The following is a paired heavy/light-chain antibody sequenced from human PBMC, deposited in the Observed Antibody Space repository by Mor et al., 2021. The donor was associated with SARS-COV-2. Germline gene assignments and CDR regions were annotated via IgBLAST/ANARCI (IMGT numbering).Light chain of an antibody. CDR1: SSNIGSNT. J-gene: IGLJ2*01. CDR2: SYN. Sequence: QSVLTQPPSASGTPGQRVTISCSGSSSNIGSNTVNWYQQLPGAAPKLLIYSYNQRPSGVPDRFSGSNSGTSPSLAISGLQPEDEADYYCAAWDDSLNGVVFGGGTKVTVL. V-gene: IGLV1-44*01. CDR3: AAWDDSLNGVV.
Heavy chain of an antibody. Sequence: EVQLVESGGGLVQPGRSLRLSCAASGFTFDDYAMHWVRQAPGKGLEWVASISWNSGSIHYADSVMGRFTISRDNAKNSLYLQMNSLRAEDTALYYCAKWGLSGSHDGFDIWGQGTMVTVSS. D-gene: IGHD1-26*01. J-gene: IGHJ3*02. CDR1: GFTFDDYA. CDR2: ISWNSGSI. V-gene: IGHV3-9*01. CDR3: AKWGLSGSHDGFDI.